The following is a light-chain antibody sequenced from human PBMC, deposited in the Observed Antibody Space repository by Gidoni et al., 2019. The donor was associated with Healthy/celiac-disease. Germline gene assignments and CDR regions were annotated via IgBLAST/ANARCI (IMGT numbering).Light chain of an antibody. CDR3: QQFNSYPSLT. CDR2: YAS. J-gene: IGKJ4*01. CDR1: QGISSA. V-gene: IGKV1-13*02. Sequence: ANQLTQSPSSLSASVGDRVTITCRASQGISSALAWYQQKPGKAPKLLIYYASSLESGVPSRFSGSGSGTDFTLTISILQPEDFATCYCQQFNSYPSLTFGGGTKVEIK.